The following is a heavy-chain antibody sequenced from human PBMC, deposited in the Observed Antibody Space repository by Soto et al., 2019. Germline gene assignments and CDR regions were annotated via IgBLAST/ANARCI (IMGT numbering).Heavy chain of an antibody. V-gene: IGHV3-23*01. CDR1: GFAFSSYA. CDR3: AKVYSSGSYFPDY. CDR2: ISAGGGST. J-gene: IGHJ4*02. Sequence: PGGSLRLSCAASGFAFSSYAIVFVRHAPWKGLEWVSAISAGGGSTYYADSVKGRFTISRDNSKNTVFLQMNSLRAEDTAVYYCAKVYSSGSYFPDYWGQGTLVTVSS. D-gene: IGHD3-22*01.